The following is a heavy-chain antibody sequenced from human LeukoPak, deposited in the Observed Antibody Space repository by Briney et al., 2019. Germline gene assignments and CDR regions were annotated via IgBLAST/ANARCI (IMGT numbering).Heavy chain of an antibody. Sequence: GGSLRLSCAASGFTFSSYSMNWVRQAPGKGLEWVSSISSSSSYIYYADLVKGRFTISRDNAKNSLYLQMNSLRAEDTAVYYCARGIAAAGTVDYWGQGALVTVSS. CDR3: ARGIAAAGTVDY. CDR2: ISSSSSYI. V-gene: IGHV3-21*01. J-gene: IGHJ4*02. D-gene: IGHD6-13*01. CDR1: GFTFSSYS.